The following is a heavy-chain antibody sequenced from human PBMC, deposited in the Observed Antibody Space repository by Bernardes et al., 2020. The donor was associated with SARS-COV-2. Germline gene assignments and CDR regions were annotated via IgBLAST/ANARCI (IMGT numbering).Heavy chain of an antibody. Sequence: YLSRSCAASGFTFDDYAMHWVRPAPGKGLEWVSGISWNSGSIGYADSVKGRFTISRDNAKNSLYLQMNSLRAEDTALYYCAKEGSSSTLPGDYGMDVWGQGTTVTVSS. V-gene: IGHV3-9*01. D-gene: IGHD2-2*01. CDR1: GFTFDDYA. CDR2: ISWNSGSI. J-gene: IGHJ6*02. CDR3: AKEGSSSTLPGDYGMDV.